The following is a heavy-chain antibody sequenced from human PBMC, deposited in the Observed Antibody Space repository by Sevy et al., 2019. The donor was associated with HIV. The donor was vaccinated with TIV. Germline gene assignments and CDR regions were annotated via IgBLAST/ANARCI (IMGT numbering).Heavy chain of an antibody. CDR1: GFTFSSYW. V-gene: IGHV3-7*03. Sequence: GGSLRLSCAASGFTFSSYWMSWVRQAPGKGLEWVASIKQDGSDKYYVDSVKGRFTISRDKAKNSLYLQMNSLRVEDTAVYYCASPGTKGFDPWGQGTLVTVSS. CDR3: ASPGTKGFDP. CDR2: IKQDGSDK. J-gene: IGHJ5*02. D-gene: IGHD2-8*01.